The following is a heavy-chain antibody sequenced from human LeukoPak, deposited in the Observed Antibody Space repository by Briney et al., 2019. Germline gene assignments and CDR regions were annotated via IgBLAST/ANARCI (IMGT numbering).Heavy chain of an antibody. Sequence: GGSLRLSCAASGFTFSSYGMHWVRQAPGKGLEWVAVIWYDGSNKYYADSVKGRFTISRDNSKNTLYLQMNSLRAEDTAVYYCARGDKEYSSGWYVGYYYGMDVWGQGTTVTVSS. CDR2: IWYDGSNK. D-gene: IGHD6-19*01. CDR1: GFTFSSYG. V-gene: IGHV3-33*01. CDR3: ARGDKEYSSGWYVGYYYGMDV. J-gene: IGHJ6*02.